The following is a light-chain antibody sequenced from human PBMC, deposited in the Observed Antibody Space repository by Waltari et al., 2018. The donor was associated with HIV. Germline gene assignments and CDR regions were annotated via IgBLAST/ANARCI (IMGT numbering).Light chain of an antibody. CDR3: SSYASSSTLV. CDR1: RSDVGGYNY. CDR2: DFS. Sequence: QSALTQPASVSGSPGQSITISCTGTRSDVGGYNYVSWYQPHPGKAPTLTIYDFSTRPSWASSRFCGSKSGNTASLTISVLQAEDEAYYYCSSYASSSTLVFGGGTKLTVL. V-gene: IGLV2-14*01. J-gene: IGLJ2*01.